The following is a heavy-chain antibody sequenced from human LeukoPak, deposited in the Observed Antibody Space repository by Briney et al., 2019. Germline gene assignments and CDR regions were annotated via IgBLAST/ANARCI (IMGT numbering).Heavy chain of an antibody. CDR1: GFTFSSYG. CDR3: AKVGCSSTSCSLTWYYYGMDV. CDR2: ISYDGSNK. D-gene: IGHD2-2*01. J-gene: IGHJ6*04. V-gene: IGHV3-30*18. Sequence: GRSLRLSCAASGFTFSSYGTHWVRQAPGKGLEWVAVISYDGSNKYYADSVKGRFTISRDNSKNTLYLQMNSLRAEDTAVYYCAKVGCSSTSCSLTWYYYGMDVWGKGTTVTVSS.